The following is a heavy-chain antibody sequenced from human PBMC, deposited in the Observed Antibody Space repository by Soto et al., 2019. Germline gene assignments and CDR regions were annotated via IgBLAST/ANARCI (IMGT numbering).Heavy chain of an antibody. V-gene: IGHV4-30-2*01. Sequence: SETLSLTCAVSGDSISSGGHSWSWIRQPPGKGLEWIGYIFHSGSTYYNPSLKSRVTISMDRSKNQFSLPLSSVTAAVTAVYYCARGGDYYLNYWGQGTLVTVSS. D-gene: IGHD4-17*01. CDR2: IFHSGST. J-gene: IGHJ4*02. CDR1: GDSISSGGHS. CDR3: ARGGDYYLNY.